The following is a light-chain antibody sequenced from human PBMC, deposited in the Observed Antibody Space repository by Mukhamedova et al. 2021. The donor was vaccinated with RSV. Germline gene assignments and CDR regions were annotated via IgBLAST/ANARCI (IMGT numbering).Light chain of an antibody. CDR3: QQYENLPYT. CDR2: DAS. J-gene: IGKJ2*01. Sequence: WYQRRVHGKAPKLLIYDASNFETGVPSRFTGSGSGTDFTLTINNLQPEDTTTYYCQQYENLPYTFGSGTKLEIK. V-gene: IGKV1-33*01.